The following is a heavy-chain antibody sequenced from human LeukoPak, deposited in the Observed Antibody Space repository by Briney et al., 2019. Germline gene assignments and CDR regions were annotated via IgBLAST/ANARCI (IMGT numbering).Heavy chain of an antibody. D-gene: IGHD7-27*01. V-gene: IGHV4-39*07. Sequence: SETLSLTCTVSGGSISSSSYYWGWIRQPPGKGLEWIGSIYYSGSTYYNPSLKSRVTISVDTSKNQFSLKLSSVTAADTAVYYCARDSVSQPGDPYNWFDPWGQGTLVTVSS. CDR3: ARDSVSQPGDPYNWFDP. J-gene: IGHJ5*02. CDR1: GGSISSSSYY. CDR2: IYYSGST.